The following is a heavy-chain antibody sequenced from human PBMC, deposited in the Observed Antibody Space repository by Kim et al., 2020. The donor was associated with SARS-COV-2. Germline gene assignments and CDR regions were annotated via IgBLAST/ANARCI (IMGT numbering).Heavy chain of an antibody. V-gene: IGHV3-21*01. CDR3: ARDPADIVVVPAAFDY. CDR1: GFTFSSYS. J-gene: IGHJ4*02. Sequence: GGSLRLSCAASGFTFSSYSMNWVRQAPGKGLEWVSSISSSSSYIYYADSVKGRFTISRDNAKNSLYLQMNSLRAEDTAVYYCARDPADIVVVPAAFDYWGQGTLVTVSS. CDR2: ISSSSSYI. D-gene: IGHD2-2*01.